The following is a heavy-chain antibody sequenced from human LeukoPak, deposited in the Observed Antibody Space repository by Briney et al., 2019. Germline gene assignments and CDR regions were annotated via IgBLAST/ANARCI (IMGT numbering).Heavy chain of an antibody. CDR3: ARTREALDY. CDR2: IYHSGST. D-gene: IGHD5-24*01. J-gene: IGHJ4*02. CDR1: GYSISSGYY. Sequence: SETLSLTCTVSGYSISSGYYWGRIRQPPGKGLEWIGSIYHSGSTYYNPSLKSRVTISVDTSKNQFSLKLSSVTAADTAVYYCARTREALDYWGQGTLVTVSS. V-gene: IGHV4-38-2*02.